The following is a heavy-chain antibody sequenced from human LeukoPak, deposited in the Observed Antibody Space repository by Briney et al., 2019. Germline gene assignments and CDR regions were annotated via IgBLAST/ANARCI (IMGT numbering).Heavy chain of an antibody. Sequence: GGSLRHSRAVSGFTFANAWMTWVRQAPGKGLEWVGRIKRKNDGGATDYATPVKGRFTISRDDSINTLYLQMNSLKTEDTAVYYCSSSGSRWDYFDYWGQGALVTVSS. D-gene: IGHD6-13*01. CDR2: IKRKNDGGAT. CDR3: SSSGSRWDYFDY. V-gene: IGHV3-15*01. J-gene: IGHJ4*02. CDR1: GFTFANAW.